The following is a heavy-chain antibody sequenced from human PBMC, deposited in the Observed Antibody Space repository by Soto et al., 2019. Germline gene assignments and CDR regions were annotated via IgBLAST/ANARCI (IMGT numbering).Heavy chain of an antibody. CDR3: AKKLGRWESGYYGMDV. V-gene: IGHV3-30*18. CDR2: ISYDGSNR. CDR1: GFTFSSYG. Sequence: GGSLRLSCAASGFTFSSYGMHWVRQDPGKGLEWVAVISYDGSNRYYADSVKGRFTISRDNSKNTLYLQMNSLRAEDTAVYYCAKKLGRWESGYYGMDVWGQGTTVTVSS. D-gene: IGHD1-26*01. J-gene: IGHJ6*02.